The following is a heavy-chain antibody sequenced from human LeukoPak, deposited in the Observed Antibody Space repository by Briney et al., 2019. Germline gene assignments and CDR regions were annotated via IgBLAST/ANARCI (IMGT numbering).Heavy chain of an antibody. D-gene: IGHD5-18*01. CDR1: GGTFSSYA. CDR3: ASQDTAMVSLLFDH. Sequence: ASVKVSCKASGGTFSSYAISWVRQAPGQGLEWMGGIIPIFGTANYAQKFQGRVTITADESTSTAYMELSSLRSEDTAVYYCASQDTAMVSLLFDHWGQGTLVTVSS. V-gene: IGHV1-69*01. CDR2: IIPIFGTA. J-gene: IGHJ4*02.